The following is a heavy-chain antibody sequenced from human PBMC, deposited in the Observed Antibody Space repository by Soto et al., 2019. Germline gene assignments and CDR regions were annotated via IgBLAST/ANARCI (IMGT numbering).Heavy chain of an antibody. CDR1: GFTFSSYA. CDR3: AREGESGGIFGVVTNYYYYYGMDV. Sequence: GGSLRLSCAASGFTFSSYAMHWVRQAPGKGLEWVAVISYDGSNKYYADSVKGRFTISRDNSKNTLYLPMNSLRAEDTAVYYCAREGESGGIFGVVTNYYYYYGMDVWGQGTTVTVSS. CDR2: ISYDGSNK. D-gene: IGHD3-3*01. V-gene: IGHV3-30-3*01. J-gene: IGHJ6*02.